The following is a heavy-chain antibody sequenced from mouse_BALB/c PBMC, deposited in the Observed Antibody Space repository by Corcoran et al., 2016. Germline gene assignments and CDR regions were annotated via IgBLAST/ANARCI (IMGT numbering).Heavy chain of an antibody. CDR3: ARGSSGYDY. Sequence: QIQLVQSGPELKKPGETVKISCKASGYTFTNYGMNWVKQAPGKGLKGMGWINTDTGEPTYADDFKGRFAFSLETSASTAYLQINNLKKEDMATYFCARGSSGYDYWGQGTTLTVSS. J-gene: IGHJ2*01. V-gene: IGHV9-1*02. CDR2: INTDTGEP. CDR1: GYTFTNYG. D-gene: IGHD3-1*01.